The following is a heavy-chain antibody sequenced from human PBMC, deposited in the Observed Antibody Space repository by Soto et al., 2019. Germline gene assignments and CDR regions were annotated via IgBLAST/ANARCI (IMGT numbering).Heavy chain of an antibody. V-gene: IGHV3-53*01. Sequence: GGSLRLSCAVSGFTVSNNRMSWVRQAPGMGLEWVSVIYSRGSTFYANSVKGRFTISRDNSKNTLSLQMNSLRVDDTALYYCVRGGFLLPFDSWGQGTLVTVSS. CDR2: IYSRGST. J-gene: IGHJ4*02. CDR3: VRGGFLLPFDS. CDR1: GFTVSNNR.